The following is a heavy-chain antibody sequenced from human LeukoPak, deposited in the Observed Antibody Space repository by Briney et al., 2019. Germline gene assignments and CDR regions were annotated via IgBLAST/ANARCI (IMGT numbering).Heavy chain of an antibody. J-gene: IGHJ4*02. Sequence: GGSLRLSCAASGFTFSSYGMHWVRQAPGKGLEGVAVIWYDGSNKYYADSVKGRFTTSRDNSKTTLYLQMNSLRAEDAAVYYCARALQWAGGGYFDYWGQGTLVTVSS. V-gene: IGHV3-33*01. CDR1: GFTFSSYG. CDR2: IWYDGSNK. D-gene: IGHD1-26*01. CDR3: ARALQWAGGGYFDY.